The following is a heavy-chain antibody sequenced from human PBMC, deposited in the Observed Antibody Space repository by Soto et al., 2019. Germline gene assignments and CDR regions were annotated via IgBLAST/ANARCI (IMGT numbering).Heavy chain of an antibody. CDR1: GFTFSDYA. Sequence: VQLVESGGGVVQPGRSLRLSCAASGFTFSDYAMHWVRQAPGKGLEWVAVVSHDGRNTHYADSVKGRFTISRDSSKNTVSWEMTSLRAEDTAGYYCAKGGRQWLVTSDFNYWGQGALVTVSS. V-gene: IGHV3-30*18. J-gene: IGHJ4*02. CDR3: AKGGRQWLVTSDFNY. D-gene: IGHD6-19*01. CDR2: VSHDGRNT.